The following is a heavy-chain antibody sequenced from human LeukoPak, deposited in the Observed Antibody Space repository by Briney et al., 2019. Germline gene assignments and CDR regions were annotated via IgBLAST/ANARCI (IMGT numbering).Heavy chain of an antibody. CDR1: GGSFSGYY. D-gene: IGHD1-20*01. CDR3: ARGLNWNDGNYYYGMDV. V-gene: IGHV4-34*01. CDR2: INHSGTT. Sequence: PETLSLTCAVYGGSFSGYYWSWIRQPPGKGLEWIGEINHSGTTKYNASLKSRVTISVDTSKNQFSLKASSVTAADTAVYYCARGLNWNDGNYYYGMDVWGKGTTVTVSS. J-gene: IGHJ6*04.